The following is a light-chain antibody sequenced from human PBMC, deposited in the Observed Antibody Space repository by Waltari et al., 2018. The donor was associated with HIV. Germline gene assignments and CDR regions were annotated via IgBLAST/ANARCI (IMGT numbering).Light chain of an antibody. J-gene: IGLJ2*01. CDR1: GSNVGVNF. CDR3: AAWDDSVSGWA. CDR2: SNN. V-gene: IGLV1-47*01. Sequence: QSVLTQAPSASGTPGQRVTLSCSGTGSNVGVNFVTWYQQLPGMAPNLLIYSNNERPSRVPDRFSGSKSGTSASLAISGLRSEDEAVYFCAAWDDSVSGWAFGEGTKVTVL.